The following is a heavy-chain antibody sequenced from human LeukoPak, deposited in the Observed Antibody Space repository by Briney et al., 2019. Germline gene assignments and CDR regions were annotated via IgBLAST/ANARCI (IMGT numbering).Heavy chain of an antibody. CDR2: ISVYNGNT. V-gene: IGHV1-18*01. Sequence: ASVKVSCKASGYTFTSYGISWVRQAPGRGLEWMGWISVYNGNTNYAQKLQGRVTMTTDTSTSTAYMELRSLRSDDTAVYYCASPYCSGGTCYAHDAFDIWGQGTMVTVSS. CDR3: ASPYCSGGTCYAHDAFDI. D-gene: IGHD2-15*01. CDR1: GYTFTSYG. J-gene: IGHJ3*02.